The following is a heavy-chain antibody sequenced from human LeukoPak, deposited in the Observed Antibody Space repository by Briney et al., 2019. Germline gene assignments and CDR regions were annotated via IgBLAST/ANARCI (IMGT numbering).Heavy chain of an antibody. J-gene: IGHJ4*02. V-gene: IGHV4-59*08. Sequence: SETLSLTCTLAGGPISSYYWSWIRQPPGKGLEWIGYIYYSGSTNYNPSLKSRVTILVDTSKEHFSLKLRPVTTPATAVLYFSRGGGSYPMDYWGQRTLVTDCS. CDR3: SRGGGSYPMDY. CDR2: IYYSGST. CDR1: GGPISSYY. D-gene: IGHD1-26*01.